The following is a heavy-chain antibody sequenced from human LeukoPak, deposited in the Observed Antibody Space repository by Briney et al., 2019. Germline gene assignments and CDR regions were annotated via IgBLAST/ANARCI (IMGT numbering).Heavy chain of an antibody. D-gene: IGHD4-11*01. V-gene: IGHV4-59*12. Sequence: PGGSLRLSCAASGFTFSSYSMNWVRQPPGKGLKWIGRISYSGSTYYNPSLKSRVTISVDTSKNQFSLKLSSVTAADTAVYYCARAGTFYTWLQYDYWGQGTLVTVSS. CDR2: ISYSGST. CDR3: ARAGTFYTWLQYDY. CDR1: GFTFSSYS. J-gene: IGHJ4*02.